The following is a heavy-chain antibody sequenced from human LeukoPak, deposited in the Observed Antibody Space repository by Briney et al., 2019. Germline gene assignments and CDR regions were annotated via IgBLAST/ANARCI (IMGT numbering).Heavy chain of an antibody. CDR1: GFTFSDYY. D-gene: IGHD2-15*01. CDR3: ARVYIAEDF. CDR2: ISDGGTTI. J-gene: IGHJ4*02. V-gene: IGHV3-11*01. Sequence: GGSLRLSCAASGFTFSDYYMSWIRQAPGKGLEWISYISDGGTTIYYADSVKGRLTISRDNAKNALYLQMNSLRAEDTAVYYCARVYIAEDFWGQGTLVTISS.